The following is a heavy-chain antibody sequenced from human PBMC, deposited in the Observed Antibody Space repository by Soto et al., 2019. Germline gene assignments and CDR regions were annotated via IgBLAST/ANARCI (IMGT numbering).Heavy chain of an antibody. CDR2: MNPYNGNA. Sequence: ASVKVSCKASGYTFITYDINWVRQAPGQGLEWMGWMNPYNGNAGYAQKFQGRVTMTRDTSISTAYMELTSLKSNDTAVYFCARRKERSGPHYFDSWGQGTLVTVSS. J-gene: IGHJ4*02. CDR1: GYTFITYD. CDR3: ARRKERSGPHYFDS. D-gene: IGHD1-1*01. V-gene: IGHV1-8*01.